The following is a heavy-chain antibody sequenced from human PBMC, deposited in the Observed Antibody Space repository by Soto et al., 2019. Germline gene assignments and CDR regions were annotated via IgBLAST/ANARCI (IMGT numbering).Heavy chain of an antibody. CDR3: ARDQGYCSGSSCYTGLDY. V-gene: IGHV3-48*03. CDR1: GFTFSSYA. CDR2: IGSGGTNI. Sequence: GGALRLSCAASGFTFSSYAMAWVRQAPGKGLEWVSYIGSGGTNIYYADSVKGRFTISRDNAKNSLFLQMNSLRAEDTAVYYCARDQGYCSGSSCYTGLDYWGQGTLVTVSS. J-gene: IGHJ4*02. D-gene: IGHD2-2*02.